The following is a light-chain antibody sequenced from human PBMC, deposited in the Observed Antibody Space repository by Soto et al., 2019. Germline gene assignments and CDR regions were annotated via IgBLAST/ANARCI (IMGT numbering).Light chain of an antibody. Sequence: QSVLTQPASVSGSPGQSITVSCIGTSSDVGDYNYVSWYQQHPDKAPKLMIYDVSNRPSGVSNRFSGSKSGNTASLTISGLQAEDEAYYYCSSYASSNTQVFGGGTKLTVL. CDR2: DVS. V-gene: IGLV2-14*01. CDR3: SSYASSNTQV. CDR1: SSDVGDYNY. J-gene: IGLJ2*01.